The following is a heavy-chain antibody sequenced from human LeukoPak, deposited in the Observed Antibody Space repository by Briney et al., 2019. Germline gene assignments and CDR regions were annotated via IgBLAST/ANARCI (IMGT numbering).Heavy chain of an antibody. CDR3: ARCALMDILTGYYNY. J-gene: IGHJ4*02. Sequence: SETLSLTCTVSGGSISSSNYYWGWIRQPPGKGLEWIASIHYSETTYYNPSLKSRVTISVDTSKNHFSLKLSSVTAADTAVYYCARCALMDILTGYYNYWGQGTLVTVSS. CDR1: GGSISSSNYY. CDR2: IHYSETT. V-gene: IGHV4-39*02. D-gene: IGHD3-9*01.